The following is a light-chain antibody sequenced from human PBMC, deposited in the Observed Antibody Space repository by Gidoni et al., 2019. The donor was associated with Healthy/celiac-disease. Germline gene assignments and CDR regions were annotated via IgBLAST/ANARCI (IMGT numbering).Light chain of an antibody. Sequence: EIVLTQSPGTPPQSPGDRATLSSMVSQSVSSSYLAWYQQKPGQAPRLLIYGASSRATGIPDRFSGSGSGTDFTLTISRLEPEDFAVYYCQQYGSSPLTFGGGTKVEIK. V-gene: IGKV3-20*01. CDR2: GAS. CDR1: QSVSSSY. CDR3: QQYGSSPLT. J-gene: IGKJ4*01.